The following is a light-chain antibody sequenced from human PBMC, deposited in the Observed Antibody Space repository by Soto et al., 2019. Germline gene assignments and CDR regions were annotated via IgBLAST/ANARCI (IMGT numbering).Light chain of an antibody. CDR1: QDISNY. CDR3: QHCYSPPPP. V-gene: IGKV1-33*01. J-gene: IGKJ4*01. Sequence: IPMTQSPSSLSASVRNRVIITCQASQDISNYLNWYQQKPGKAPKLLIYDASNLETGVPSRFSGSGSGTDFTLTISSLQAEDFATYCCQHCYSPPPPFGGGTMVDNK. CDR2: DAS.